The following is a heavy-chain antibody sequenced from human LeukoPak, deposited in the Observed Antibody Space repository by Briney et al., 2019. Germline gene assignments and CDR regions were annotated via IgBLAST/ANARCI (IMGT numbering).Heavy chain of an antibody. CDR1: GYTFTSYG. D-gene: IGHD2-15*01. CDR2: ISAYNGNT. CDR3: ARSYRPRYCSGGSCDYYYYGMDV. J-gene: IGHJ6*02. V-gene: IGHV1-18*01. Sequence: GASVKVSCKASGYTFTSYGISWVRQAPGQGLEWMGWISAYNGNTNYAQTLQGRVTMTTDTSTSTAYMELRSLRSDDTAVYYCARSYRPRYCSGGSCDYYYYGMDVWGQGTTVTVSS.